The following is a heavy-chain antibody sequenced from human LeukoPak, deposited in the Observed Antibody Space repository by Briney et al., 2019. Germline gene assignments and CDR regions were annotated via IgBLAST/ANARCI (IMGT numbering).Heavy chain of an antibody. D-gene: IGHD3-10*01. Sequence: GSLRLSCAASGFTFSSYSMNWVRQAPGKGLEWVSSISSSSSYIYYADSVKGRFTISRDNAKNSLYLQMNSLRAEDTAVYYCASRMVRGVHDAFDIWGQGTMVTVSS. V-gene: IGHV3-21*01. CDR1: GFTFSSYS. J-gene: IGHJ3*02. CDR3: ASRMVRGVHDAFDI. CDR2: ISSSSSYI.